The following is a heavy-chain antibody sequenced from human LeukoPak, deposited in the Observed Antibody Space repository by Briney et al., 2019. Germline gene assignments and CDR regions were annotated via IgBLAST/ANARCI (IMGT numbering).Heavy chain of an antibody. CDR1: GGSFSGYY. CDR2: INHSGST. J-gene: IGHJ4*02. D-gene: IGHD3-10*01. Sequence: SETLSLTCAVYGGSFSGYYWSWIRQPPGKGLEWIGEINHSGSTYYNPSLKSRVTISVDTSKNQFSLKLSSVTAADTAVYYCARTRYYYNSRSYGAPCYFDYWGQGTLVTVSS. V-gene: IGHV4-34*01. CDR3: ARTRYYYNSRSYGAPCYFDY.